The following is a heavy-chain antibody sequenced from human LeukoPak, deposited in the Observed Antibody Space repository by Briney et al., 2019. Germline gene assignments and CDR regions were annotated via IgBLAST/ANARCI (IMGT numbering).Heavy chain of an antibody. D-gene: IGHD2-8*01. CDR3: AREDIVLINYYYGMDV. Sequence: GASVKVSCKASGYTFTGYYMHWVRQAPGQGLEWMGWINPNSGGTNYAQKFQGRVTMTRDTPISTAYMELSRLRSDDTAVYYCAREDIVLINYYYGMDVWGQGTTVTVSS. CDR1: GYTFTGYY. J-gene: IGHJ6*02. V-gene: IGHV1-2*02. CDR2: INPNSGGT.